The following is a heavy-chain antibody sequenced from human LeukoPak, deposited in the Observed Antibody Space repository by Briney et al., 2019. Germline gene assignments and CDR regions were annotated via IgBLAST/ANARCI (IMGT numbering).Heavy chain of an antibody. CDR2: IYTSGST. J-gene: IGHJ6*03. D-gene: IGHD2-2*01. CDR3: ARGDVIPAAKAHYYYYYMDV. CDR1: GGSISSYY. V-gene: IGHV4-4*07. Sequence: PSETLSLTCTVSGGSISSYYWSWIRQPAGKGLEWIGRIYTSGSTNYNPSLKSRVTISVDTSKNQFSLKLSSVTAADTAVYYCARGDVIPAAKAHYYYYYMDVWGKGTTVTISS.